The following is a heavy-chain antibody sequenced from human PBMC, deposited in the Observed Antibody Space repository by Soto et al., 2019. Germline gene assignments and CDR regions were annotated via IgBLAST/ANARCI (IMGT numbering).Heavy chain of an antibody. D-gene: IGHD2-15*01. J-gene: IGHJ5*02. CDR3: ARHLSGRGGSNLQRYSWLDP. CDR2: IYYSGST. Sequence: SETLSLTCTVSGGSISSSSYYWGWIRQPPGKGLEWIGSIYYSGSTYYNPSLKSRVTISVGTSKNQFSLKLSSVTAADTAVYYCARHLSGRGGSNLQRYSWLDPWCQEVLVPVST. CDR1: GGSISSSSYY. V-gene: IGHV4-39*01.